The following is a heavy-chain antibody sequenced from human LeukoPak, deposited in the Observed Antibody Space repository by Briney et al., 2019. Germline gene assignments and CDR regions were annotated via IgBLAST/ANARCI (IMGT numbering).Heavy chain of an antibody. D-gene: IGHD3-3*01. CDR3: AKSGRRITIFGVVPPD. Sequence: SGGSLRLSCAASGFTFSSYAMSWVRQAPGKGLEWVSAISGSGGSTYYADSVKGRFTISRDNSKNTLYLQMNSLRARAPAVYYCAKSGRRITIFGVVPPDWGQGTLVTVSS. CDR2: ISGSGGST. CDR1: GFTFSSYA. J-gene: IGHJ4*02. V-gene: IGHV3-23*01.